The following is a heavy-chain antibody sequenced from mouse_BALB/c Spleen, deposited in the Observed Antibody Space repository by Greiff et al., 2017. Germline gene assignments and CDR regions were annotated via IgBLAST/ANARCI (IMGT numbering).Heavy chain of an antibody. V-gene: IGHV14-1*02. CDR1: GFNIKDYY. Sequence: DVKLVESGAELVRPGALVKLSCKASGFNIKDYYMHWVKQRPEQGLEWIGWIDPENGNTIYDPKFQGKASITADTSSNTAYLQLSSLTSEDTAVYYCARGHYGSSPWFAYWGQGTLVTVSA. D-gene: IGHD1-1*01. J-gene: IGHJ3*01. CDR3: ARGHYGSSPWFAY. CDR2: IDPENGNT.